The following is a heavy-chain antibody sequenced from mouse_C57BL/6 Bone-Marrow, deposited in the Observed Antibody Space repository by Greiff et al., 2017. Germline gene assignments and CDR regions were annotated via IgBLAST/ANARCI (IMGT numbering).Heavy chain of an antibody. CDR1: GFNIKDDY. J-gene: IGHJ1*03. Sequence: EVQLQQSGAELVRPGASVKLSCTASGFNIKDDYMHWVKQRPEQGLEWIGWIDPENGDTEYASKFQGKATITADQSSNTAYLQLSSLTSEDTAVXYCTTYSSYWYFDVWGTGTTVTVSS. V-gene: IGHV14-4*01. D-gene: IGHD2-5*01. CDR3: TTYSSYWYFDV. CDR2: IDPENGDT.